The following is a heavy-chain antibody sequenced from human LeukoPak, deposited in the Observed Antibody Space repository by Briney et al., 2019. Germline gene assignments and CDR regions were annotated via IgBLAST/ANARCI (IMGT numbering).Heavy chain of an antibody. V-gene: IGHV3-33*01. CDR1: GFTFSSYG. J-gene: IGHJ4*02. D-gene: IGHD5-18*01. CDR3: ARDAAGYSYGDVDY. Sequence: GRSLRLSCAASGFTFSSYGMHWVRQAPGKGLEWVAVIWYDGSNKYYADSVKGRFTISRDNSKNTLYLQMNSLRAEDTAVYYCARDAAGYSYGDVDYWGQGTLVTVSS. CDR2: IWYDGSNK.